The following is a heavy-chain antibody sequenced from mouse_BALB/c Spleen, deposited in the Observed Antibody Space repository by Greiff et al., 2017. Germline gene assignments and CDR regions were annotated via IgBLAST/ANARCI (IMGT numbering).Heavy chain of an antibody. CDR1: GFTFSSFG. D-gene: IGHD1-1*01. J-gene: IGHJ2*01. Sequence: EVHLVESGGGLVQPGGSRKLSCAASGFTFSSFGMHWVRQAPEKGLEWVAYISSGSSTIYYADTVKGRFTISRDNPKNTLFLQMTSLRSEDTAMYYCARDYYGSSHYFDYWGQGTTLTVSA. V-gene: IGHV5-17*02. CDR2: ISSGSSTI. CDR3: ARDYYGSSHYFDY.